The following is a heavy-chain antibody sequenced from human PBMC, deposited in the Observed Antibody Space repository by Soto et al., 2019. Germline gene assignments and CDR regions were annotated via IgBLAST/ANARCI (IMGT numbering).Heavy chain of an antibody. CDR1: GYTFTRNA. CDR2: INAGNGYT. J-gene: IGHJ4*02. Sequence: QVQLVQSGAEVKKPGASVKVSCKASGYTFTRNAIHWVRQAPGQRLEWIGRINAGNGYTKYSQKFQGRVTITRDTSASAAYMELSTLGSEDTSVYFCARSETDYSTFDYWGQGTLGTVAS. D-gene: IGHD3-9*01. V-gene: IGHV1-3*01. CDR3: ARSETDYSTFDY.